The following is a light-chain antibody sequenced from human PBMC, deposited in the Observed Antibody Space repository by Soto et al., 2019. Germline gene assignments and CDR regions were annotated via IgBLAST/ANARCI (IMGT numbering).Light chain of an antibody. CDR1: QSVSNN. Sequence: EIVLTQSPGTLSLSPGERATLSCRASQSVSNNYLAWYQQKPGQAPRLLIYGASTRATGVPPRFGGSGSGTDFTLTISSLQSEDFALYSCQQYNNKPPITFGQGTRLEIK. V-gene: IGKV3-15*01. J-gene: IGKJ5*01. CDR2: GAS. CDR3: QQYNNKPPIT.